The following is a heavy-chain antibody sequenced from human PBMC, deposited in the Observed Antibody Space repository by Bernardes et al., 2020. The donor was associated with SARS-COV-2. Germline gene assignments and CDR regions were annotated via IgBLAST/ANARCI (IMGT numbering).Heavy chain of an antibody. CDR1: GFTFGSFA. V-gene: IGHV3-23*01. CDR3: VKEAAETAYGDF. J-gene: IGHJ4*02. Sequence: GWSLRLSCVASGFTFGSFAMSLVRQAPGKGLEWVSAISDISTRLYYTDSVKGRFTISRDNSKNTLYLQMNTLRADDTAVYFCVKEAAETAYGDFWGQGILVTVAS. D-gene: IGHD6-13*01. CDR2: ISDISTRL.